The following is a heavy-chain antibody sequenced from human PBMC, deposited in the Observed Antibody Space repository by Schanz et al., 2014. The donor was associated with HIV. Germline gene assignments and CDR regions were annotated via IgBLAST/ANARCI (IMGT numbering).Heavy chain of an antibody. CDR3: ARDSPYSYGLGPLDY. CDR1: GYTFTGYY. V-gene: IGHV1-18*04. D-gene: IGHD5-18*01. J-gene: IGHJ4*02. CDR2: ISAYNGDT. Sequence: QVQLVQSGAEVRKPGASVKVSCKASGYTFTGYYMHWVRQAPGQGLEWMGWISAYNGDTNYAEKFQGRIRMTTDRSTIAYMDVASLTSDDTAVYFCARDSPYSYGLGPLDYGGQGTLVSVSS.